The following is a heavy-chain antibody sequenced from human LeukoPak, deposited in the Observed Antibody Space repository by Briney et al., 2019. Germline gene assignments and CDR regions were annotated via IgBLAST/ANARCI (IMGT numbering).Heavy chain of an antibody. CDR1: GYSFTGYY. J-gene: IGHJ4*02. CDR3: AIGHYYSDITFPLHY. D-gene: IGHD3-22*01. Sequence: GASVKVSCKTSGYSFTGYYLHWVRQAPGQGLEWMGWINPSSGDTNYAQKFQGRVSMTRDTSITTAYMELSRLRSDDTAVYFCAIGHYYSDITFPLHYWGQGTLVTVSS. CDR2: INPSSGDT. V-gene: IGHV1-2*02.